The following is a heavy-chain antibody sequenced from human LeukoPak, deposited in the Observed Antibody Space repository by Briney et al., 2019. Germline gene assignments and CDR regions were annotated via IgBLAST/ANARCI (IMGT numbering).Heavy chain of an antibody. D-gene: IGHD4-23*01. J-gene: IGHJ6*02. Sequence: GRSLRLSCAASGFTFSSYDMHWVRQAPGKGLEWVAVIWYDGSNKYYADSVKGRFTISRDNSKNTLYLQMNSLRAEDTAVYYCARAGRPRVVPPSAISYNYGMDVGAQGPTVTVPS. CDR3: ARAGRPRVVPPSAISYNYGMDV. V-gene: IGHV3-33*01. CDR2: IWYDGSNK. CDR1: GFTFSSYD.